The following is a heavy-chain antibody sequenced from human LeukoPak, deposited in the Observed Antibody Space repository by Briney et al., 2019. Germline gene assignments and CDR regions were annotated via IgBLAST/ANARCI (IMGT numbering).Heavy chain of an antibody. D-gene: IGHD6-13*01. CDR2: IYTSGST. V-gene: IGHV4-61*02. Sequence: SQTLSLTCTVSGGSISSGSYYWSWIRQPAGKGLEWIGRIYTSGSTNYNPSLKSRVTISVDTSKNQFSLKLSSVTAADTAVYYCARGGDSSSWSNYYYYYMDVWGKGTTVTISS. CDR3: ARGGDSSSWSNYYYYYMDV. CDR1: GGSISSGSYY. J-gene: IGHJ6*03.